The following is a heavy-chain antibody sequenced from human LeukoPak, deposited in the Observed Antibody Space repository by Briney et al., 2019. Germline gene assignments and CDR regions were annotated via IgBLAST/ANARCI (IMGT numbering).Heavy chain of an antibody. CDR1: GYSFTSYW. J-gene: IGHJ5*02. Sequence: GESLKISCKGSGYSFTSYWIGWVRQMPGKGLEWMGIIYPGDSDTRYSPSFQGQVTISADKSISTAYLQWSSLKASDTVMYYCARLGGSSGWYFSGANWFDPWGQGTLVTVSS. CDR3: ARLGGSSGWYFSGANWFDP. CDR2: IYPGDSDT. V-gene: IGHV5-51*01. D-gene: IGHD6-19*01.